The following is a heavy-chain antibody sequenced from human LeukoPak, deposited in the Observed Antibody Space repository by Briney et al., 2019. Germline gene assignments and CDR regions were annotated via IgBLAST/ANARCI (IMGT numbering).Heavy chain of an antibody. CDR3: ARGDCSSSSCSGFYGMDV. CDR1: GFTLSSYV. CDR2: ISGGDGST. Sequence: GGSLRLSCEASGFTLSSYVMGWVRQAPGKGLEWVSLISGGDGSTYYADSVKGRFTVSRDNSKNTLYMELNSLRAEDTAVYYCARGDCSSSSCSGFYGMDVWGQGTTVTVSS. V-gene: IGHV3-23*01. D-gene: IGHD2-2*01. J-gene: IGHJ6*02.